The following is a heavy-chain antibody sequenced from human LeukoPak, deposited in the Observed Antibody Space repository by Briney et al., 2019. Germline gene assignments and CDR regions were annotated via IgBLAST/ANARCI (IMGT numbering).Heavy chain of an antibody. CDR3: ARDGVRAMGY. Sequence: ASVKVSCKASGYTFTSYDINWVRQATGQGLEWMGWISAYNGNTNYAQKFQGRVSMTTDTSTSTAYMELRSLRSDDTAIYYCARDGVRAMGYWGQGTLVTVSA. D-gene: IGHD5-18*01. V-gene: IGHV1-18*01. CDR2: ISAYNGNT. CDR1: GYTFTSYD. J-gene: IGHJ4*02.